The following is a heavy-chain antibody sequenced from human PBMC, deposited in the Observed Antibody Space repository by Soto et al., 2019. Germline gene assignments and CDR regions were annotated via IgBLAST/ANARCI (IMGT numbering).Heavy chain of an antibody. D-gene: IGHD3-10*01. CDR1: GFTFSSYA. Sequence: QVQLVESGGGVVQPGRSLRLSCAASGFTFSSYAMHWVRQAPGKGLEWVAVISYDGSNKYYADSVKGRFTISRDNSKNTLYLLMNSLSAEDTAGYYCARARPCAGSGIAFDYWGQGTLVTVSS. CDR3: ARARPCAGSGIAFDY. CDR2: ISYDGSNK. J-gene: IGHJ4*02. V-gene: IGHV3-30-3*01.